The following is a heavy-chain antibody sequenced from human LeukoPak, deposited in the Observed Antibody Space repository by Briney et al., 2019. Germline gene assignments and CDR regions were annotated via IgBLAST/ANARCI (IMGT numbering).Heavy chain of an antibody. J-gene: IGHJ4*02. D-gene: IGHD6-13*01. CDR1: GYTLNKFG. Sequence: ASVKVPCKASGYTLNKFGMSWVRQAPGQGLEWLGWINTYNGNTKLGEKFQGRVTMTTDTSTSIVYMELTSLRTDDTAVYFCARDTPQHLKRFDYWGQGTLITVSS. CDR3: ARDTPQHLKRFDY. V-gene: IGHV1-18*01. CDR2: INTYNGNT.